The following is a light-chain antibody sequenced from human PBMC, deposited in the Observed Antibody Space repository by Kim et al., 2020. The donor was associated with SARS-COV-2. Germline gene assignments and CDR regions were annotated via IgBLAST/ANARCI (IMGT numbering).Light chain of an antibody. CDR2: DTS. V-gene: IGKV3-11*01. J-gene: IGKJ2*01. CDR1: QTVRTS. Sequence: ELVLTQSPATLSLSPGERATLSCRASQTVRTSFAWYQQKPGQAPRLLIYDTSNRATGIPAKFSGSGSGTDFTLTISSLEPADSAVYYCPRRANWLFGQGTKLEI. CDR3: PRRANWL.